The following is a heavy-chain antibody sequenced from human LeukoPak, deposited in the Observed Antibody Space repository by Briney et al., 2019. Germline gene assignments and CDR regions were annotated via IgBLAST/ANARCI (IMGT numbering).Heavy chain of an antibody. J-gene: IGHJ5*02. CDR1: GGSISSNTYH. CDR2: IYYSGST. CDR3: ARRSVVVAARGWFDP. D-gene: IGHD2-15*01. Sequence: SETLSLTCTVSGGSISSNTYHWGWIRQPPGKGLEWIGSIYYSGSTYYNPSLKSRVTISVDTSKTQFSLRLTSVTATDTAVYYCARRSVVVAARGWFDPWGQGTLVTVSS. V-gene: IGHV4-39*01.